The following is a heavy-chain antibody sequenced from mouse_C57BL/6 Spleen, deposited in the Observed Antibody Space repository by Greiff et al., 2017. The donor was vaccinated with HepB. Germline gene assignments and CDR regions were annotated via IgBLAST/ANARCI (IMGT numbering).Heavy chain of an antibody. D-gene: IGHD3-2*02. J-gene: IGHJ4*01. Sequence: VQLQQSGAELMKPGASVKLSCKAPGYTFTGYWIEWVKQRPGHGLEWIGEILPGRGSTHYNEKFKGKATFTADTSSNTSYMQLSSLTTEDSAIYYCSRQLRRYAMDYWGQGTSVTVSS. CDR2: ILPGRGST. CDR1: GYTFTGYW. CDR3: SRQLRRYAMDY. V-gene: IGHV1-9*01.